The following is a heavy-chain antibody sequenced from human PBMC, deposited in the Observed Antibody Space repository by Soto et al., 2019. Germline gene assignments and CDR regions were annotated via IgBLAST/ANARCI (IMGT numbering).Heavy chain of an antibody. Sequence: SETLSLTCIVSGGSISGTYWSWIRQPAGKGLEWIGHIDTSGRTNYNPSLKRRVLMSVDMSKNQFSLKLTSVTAADTAVYFCARVPLRGPKRLYYYGLDVWGQGTTVTVSS. D-gene: IGHD1-1*01. V-gene: IGHV4-4*07. CDR3: ARVPLRGPKRLYYYGLDV. J-gene: IGHJ6*02. CDR2: IDTSGRT. CDR1: GGSISGTY.